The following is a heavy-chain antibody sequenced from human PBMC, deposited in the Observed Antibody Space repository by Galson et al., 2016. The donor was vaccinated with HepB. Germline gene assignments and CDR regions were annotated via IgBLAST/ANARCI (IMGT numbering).Heavy chain of an antibody. CDR1: GFTFNSCW. J-gene: IGHJ4*02. Sequence: SLRLSCAVSGFTFNSCWMSWVRQAPGKGLEWVAVVSYDGRNKYYADSVKGRFTISRDNSKNTVYLQMNRLRVEDTAVYYCAKNDILAGYSAFDYWGQGTLVTVSS. D-gene: IGHD3-9*01. V-gene: IGHV3-30*18. CDR2: VSYDGRNK. CDR3: AKNDILAGYSAFDY.